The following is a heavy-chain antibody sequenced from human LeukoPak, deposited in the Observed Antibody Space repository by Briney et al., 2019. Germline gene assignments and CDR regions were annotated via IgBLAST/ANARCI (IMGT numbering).Heavy chain of an antibody. Sequence: SETLTVNCTVSGGSITSSSYYWGLIRYPPAKRLLRIGSIYYSGSTYYNPSLKSRVTISVDTSKNQLSRKLSSVTAADTAVYYCARTWIQLWLLYYWGQGTLVTVSS. CDR1: GGSITSSSYY. CDR2: IYYSGST. CDR3: ARTWIQLWLLYY. J-gene: IGHJ4*02. D-gene: IGHD5-18*01. V-gene: IGHV4-39*01.